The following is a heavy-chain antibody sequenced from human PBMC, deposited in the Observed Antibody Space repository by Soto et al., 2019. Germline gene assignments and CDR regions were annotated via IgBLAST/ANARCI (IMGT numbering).Heavy chain of an antibody. Sequence: EVQLVESGGGLIQPGGSLRLSCAASGFSVSTNYMTWVRQAPGKGLGWVSVIYSGGSTYYADSVKGRFTISRDNSKNTLHLQMNSLRDEDTAVYYCARGSGSLYYFDLWGRGTLVTVSS. V-gene: IGHV3-53*01. CDR2: IYSGGST. J-gene: IGHJ4*02. CDR1: GFSVSTNY. D-gene: IGHD1-26*01. CDR3: ARGSGSLYYFDL.